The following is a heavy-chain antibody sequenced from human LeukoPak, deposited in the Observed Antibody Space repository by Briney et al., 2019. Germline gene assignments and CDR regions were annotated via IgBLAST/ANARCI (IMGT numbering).Heavy chain of an antibody. Sequence: GASVKVSCKASGYTFTSYGISWVRQAPGQGLEWMGWISAYNGNTNYAQKLQGRVTMTTDTSTSTAYMELRSLRSDDTAVYYCARDGLGYCSSTSCPPEIDYWGQGTLVTVSS. CDR1: GYTFTSYG. CDR2: ISAYNGNT. CDR3: ARDGLGYCSSTSCPPEIDY. D-gene: IGHD2-2*01. J-gene: IGHJ4*02. V-gene: IGHV1-18*01.